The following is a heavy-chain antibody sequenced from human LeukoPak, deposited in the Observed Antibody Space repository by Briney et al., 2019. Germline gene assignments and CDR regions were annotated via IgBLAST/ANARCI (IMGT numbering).Heavy chain of an antibody. Sequence: ASVKVSCKASGYTFTGYYMHWVRQAPGQGLEGMGWINPNSGGTNYAQKFQGRVTMTRDTSISTAYMELSRLRSDDTAVYYCARASARWVWFDYWGQGTLVTVSS. V-gene: IGHV1-2*02. CDR1: GYTFTGYY. J-gene: IGHJ4*02. CDR2: INPNSGGT. D-gene: IGHD3-16*01. CDR3: ARASARWVWFDY.